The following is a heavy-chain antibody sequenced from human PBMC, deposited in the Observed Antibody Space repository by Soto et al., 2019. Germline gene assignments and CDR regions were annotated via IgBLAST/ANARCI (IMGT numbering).Heavy chain of an antibody. Sequence: PGGSLRLSCAASGFTFSSYAMHWVRQAPGKGLEWVAVISYDGSNKYYADSVKGRFTISRDNSKNTLYLQMNSLRAEDTAVYYCAKAYYSSSSEVDYWGQGTLVTVSS. CDR2: ISYDGSNK. CDR3: AKAYYSSSSEVDY. J-gene: IGHJ4*02. CDR1: GFTFSSYA. D-gene: IGHD6-6*01. V-gene: IGHV3-30-3*01.